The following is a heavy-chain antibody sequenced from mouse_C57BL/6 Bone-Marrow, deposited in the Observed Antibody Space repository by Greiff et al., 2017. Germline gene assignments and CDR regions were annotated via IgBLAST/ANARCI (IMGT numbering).Heavy chain of an antibody. CDR1: GYTFTDYY. V-gene: IGHV1-76*01. Sequence: QVQLQQSGAELVRPGASVKLSCKASGYTFTDYYINWVRQRPGQGLEWIARIYPGSGNTYYNEKFKGKATLTAEKSSSTAYMQLSSLTSEDSAVYFCARSRAWFAYWGQGTLGTVSA. CDR2: IYPGSGNT. J-gene: IGHJ3*01. CDR3: ARSRAWFAY.